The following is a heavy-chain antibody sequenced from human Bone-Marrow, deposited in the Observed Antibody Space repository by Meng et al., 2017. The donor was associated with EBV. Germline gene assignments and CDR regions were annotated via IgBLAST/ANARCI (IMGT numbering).Heavy chain of an antibody. J-gene: IGHJ4*02. CDR1: GFTFSSYS. CDR2: ISSSSSYI. V-gene: IGHV3-21*01. D-gene: IGHD3-22*01. Sequence: EVQLVESGGXLVKPGGXLRLSCSASGFTFSSYSMNCVRQAPGKGLEWVSSISSSSSYIYYADSVKGRFTISRDNAKNSLYLQMNSLRAEDTAVYYCARDDGNYYDGEYYFDYWGQGTLVTVSS. CDR3: ARDDGNYYDGEYYFDY.